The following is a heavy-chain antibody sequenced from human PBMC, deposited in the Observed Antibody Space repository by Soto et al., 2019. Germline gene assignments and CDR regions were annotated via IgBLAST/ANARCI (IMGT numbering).Heavy chain of an antibody. CDR1: GGSISSGGYY. CDR2: IYYSGST. CDR3: ARGPANNPLLTY. D-gene: IGHD3-9*01. J-gene: IGHJ4*02. Sequence: QVQLQESGPGLVKPSQTLSLTCTLSGGSISSGGYYWSWIRQHPGKGLAWIGYIYYSGSTYYNPSLKGRVPLSVDTPKNPFSLQLSSVTAGDSAVYYWARGPANNPLLTYWGQGTLVTVSS. V-gene: IGHV4-31*03.